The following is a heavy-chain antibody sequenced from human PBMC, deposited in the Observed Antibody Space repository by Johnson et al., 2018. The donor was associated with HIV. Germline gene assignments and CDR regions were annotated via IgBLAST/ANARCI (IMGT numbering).Heavy chain of an antibody. CDR1: GLTVSSKS. J-gene: IGHJ3*02. CDR2: ILSGGTT. CDR3: ARDRGRTSPFVVVIMDAFDN. D-gene: IGHD3-3*01. V-gene: IGHV3-66*01. Sequence: VQLVESGGGVVQPGGSLRLSCVASGLTVSSKSMSWVRQAPGKGLEGVSLILSGGTTRYANLVKGRFPISRDNAKNSLYLQMNSLRAEDTALYYCARDRGRTSPFVVVIMDAFDNWGQGTMVTVSS.